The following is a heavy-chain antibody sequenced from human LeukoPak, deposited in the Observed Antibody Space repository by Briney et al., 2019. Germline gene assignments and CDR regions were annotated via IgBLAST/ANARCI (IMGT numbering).Heavy chain of an antibody. CDR2: ITSSSTTI. CDR1: GFTFSSYE. D-gene: IGHD3-16*01. CDR3: ARDVTRGGDPNC. V-gene: IGHV3-48*01. Sequence: GGSLRLSCAASGFTFSSYEFNWVRQAPGKGLEWLSYITSSSTTIYYADSVKGRFTISRDNAKNSLYLQMNSLRAEDTAVYYCARDVTRGGDPNCWGQGTLVTVSS. J-gene: IGHJ4*02.